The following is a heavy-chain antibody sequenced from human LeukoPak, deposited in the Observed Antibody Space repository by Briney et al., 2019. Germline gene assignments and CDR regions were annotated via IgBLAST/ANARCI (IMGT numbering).Heavy chain of an antibody. CDR3: ARDGYSGSDAL. Sequence: ASETLSLTCTVSGGSISTYYWSWIRQPPGKGLEWIGYIYHSGSTNYNPSLKGRVTISVDTSQNQFYLKLSSVTAADTAVYYCARDGYSGSDALWGQGTLVTVSS. CDR2: IYHSGST. D-gene: IGHD5-12*01. CDR1: GGSISTYY. J-gene: IGHJ4*02. V-gene: IGHV4-59*01.